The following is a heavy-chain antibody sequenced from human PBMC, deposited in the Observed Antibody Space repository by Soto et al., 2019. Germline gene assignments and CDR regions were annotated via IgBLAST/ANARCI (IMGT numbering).Heavy chain of an antibody. J-gene: IGHJ6*02. Sequence: QLQLQESGPGLVKPSETLSLTCTVSGGSISSSSYYWGWIRQPPGKGLEWIGSIYYSGSTYYNPSLKRRVTISVDTSKIQFSLKLSSVTAADTAVYYCAIEDIVATMEAHYYYGMDVWGQGTTVTVSS. CDR3: AIEDIVATMEAHYYYGMDV. V-gene: IGHV4-39*01. D-gene: IGHD5-12*01. CDR2: IYYSGST. CDR1: GGSISSSSYY.